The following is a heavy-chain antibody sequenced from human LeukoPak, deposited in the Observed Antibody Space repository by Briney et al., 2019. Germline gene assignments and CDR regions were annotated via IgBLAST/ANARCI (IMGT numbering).Heavy chain of an antibody. CDR1: GGPVNSGGVY. CDR3: ARDNLSGLDY. V-gene: IGHV4-61*02. CDR2: IYTSGST. J-gene: IGHJ4*02. D-gene: IGHD3-16*02. Sequence: SQTLSLTCTVSGGPVNSGGVYWSWIRQPAGKGLEWIGRIYTSGSTNYNPSLKSRVTISLDTSQNQFFLNLNSVTAADTAVYFCARDNLSGLDYWGQGTLVTVSS.